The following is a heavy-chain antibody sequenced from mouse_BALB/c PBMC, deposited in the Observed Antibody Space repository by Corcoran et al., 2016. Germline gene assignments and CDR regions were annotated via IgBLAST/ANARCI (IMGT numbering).Heavy chain of an antibody. CDR3: ARSKTAMDY. CDR1: GFHIKDTS. J-gene: IGHJ4*01. D-gene: IGHD2-5*01. V-gene: IGHV14-3*02. Sequence: EVQMQQSGAELVKPGASVKLSCTASGFHIKDTSMHWVKQRPEQGLEWIGRIDPANGNTKYDPKFQGKATITADTSSNTAYLQLSSLTSEDTAVYYCARSKTAMDYWGQGTSVTVSS. CDR2: IDPANGNT.